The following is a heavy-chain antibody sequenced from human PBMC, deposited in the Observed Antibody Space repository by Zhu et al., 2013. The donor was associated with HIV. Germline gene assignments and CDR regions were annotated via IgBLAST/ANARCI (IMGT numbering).Heavy chain of an antibody. D-gene: IGHD3-22*01. CDR3: ARNMFGSSGYYSYHNQMDV. CDR2: INAANGHT. J-gene: IGHJ6*02. CDR1: GYTFNNYI. V-gene: IGHV1-3*01. Sequence: QVQLVQSGTEVKKPGASVQVSCTASGYTFNNYIIHWVRQAPGQKLEWMGWINAANGHTKYSQNFQDRVTITRDTSATTAYMKLSSLRSGDTAVYYCARNMFGSSGYYSYHNQMDVWGQGPRSPSP.